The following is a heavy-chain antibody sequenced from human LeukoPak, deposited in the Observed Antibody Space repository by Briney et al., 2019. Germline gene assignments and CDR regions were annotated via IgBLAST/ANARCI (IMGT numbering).Heavy chain of an antibody. D-gene: IGHD1-7*01. CDR2: IIPIFGTA. CDR3: ARTNNWNYGGREYYFDY. Sequence: ASVKVSCKASGGTFSSYAISWVRQAPGQGLEWMGGIIPIFGTANYAQKFQGRVTNTTDESTSTAYMELSSLRSEDTAVYYCARTNNWNYGGREYYFDYWGQGTLVTVSS. J-gene: IGHJ4*02. CDR1: GGTFSSYA. V-gene: IGHV1-69*05.